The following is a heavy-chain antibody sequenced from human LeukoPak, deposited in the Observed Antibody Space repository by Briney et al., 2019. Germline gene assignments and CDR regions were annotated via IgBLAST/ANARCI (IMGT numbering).Heavy chain of an antibody. CDR2: IRQDRDTK. CDR3: ARSLPYGTTWYGRSDF. J-gene: IGHJ4*02. CDR1: GFPFNAYW. D-gene: IGHD6-13*01. Sequence: GGSLRLSCAASGFPFNAYWMTWVRQAPGKGLEWVANIRQDRDTKYYVDSVKGRFTISRDNAMNSLYLQMNSLRAEDTAIYYCARSLPYGTTWYGRSDFWGQGTLVTVSS. V-gene: IGHV3-7*03.